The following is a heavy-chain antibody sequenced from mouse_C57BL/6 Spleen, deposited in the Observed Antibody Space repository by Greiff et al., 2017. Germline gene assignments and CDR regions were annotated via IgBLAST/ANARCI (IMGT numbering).Heavy chain of an antibody. J-gene: IGHJ4*01. CDR2: IYPGDGDT. Sequence: VKLVESGAELVKPGASVKISCKASGYAFSSYWMNWVKQRPGKGLEWIGQIYPGDGDTNYNGKFKGKATLTADKSSSTAYMQLSSLTSEDSAVYFCARSTMNYAMDYWGQGTSVTVSS. D-gene: IGHD2-4*01. V-gene: IGHV1-80*01. CDR3: ARSTMNYAMDY. CDR1: GYAFSSYW.